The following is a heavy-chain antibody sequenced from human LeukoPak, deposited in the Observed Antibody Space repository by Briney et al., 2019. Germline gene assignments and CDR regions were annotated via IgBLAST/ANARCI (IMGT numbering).Heavy chain of an antibody. CDR3: ARSSGSYLTYYFDY. CDR1: GFTFSSYS. D-gene: IGHD1-26*01. Sequence: GGSLRLSCAASGFTFSSYSMNWVRQAPGKGLEWVSSISSSSSYIYYADSVKGRFTISRDNAKNSLYLQMNSLRAEDTAVYYCARSSGSYLTYYFDYWGQGTLVTVSS. CDR2: ISSSSSYI. J-gene: IGHJ4*02. V-gene: IGHV3-21*01.